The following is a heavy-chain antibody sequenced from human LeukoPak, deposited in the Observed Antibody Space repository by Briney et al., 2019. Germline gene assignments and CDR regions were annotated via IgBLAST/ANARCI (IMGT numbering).Heavy chain of an antibody. V-gene: IGHV1-46*01. J-gene: IGHJ6*02. D-gene: IGHD3-3*01. CDR3: ARDLNFWSGYPF. CDR2: INPSGGST. Sequence: GASVKVSCKASGYTFTSYYTHWVRQAPGQGLEWMGTINPSGGSTSYAQKFQGRVTMTRDTSTSTVYIELSSLRSEDTAVYYCARDLNFWSGYPFWGQGTTVTVSS. CDR1: GYTFTSYY.